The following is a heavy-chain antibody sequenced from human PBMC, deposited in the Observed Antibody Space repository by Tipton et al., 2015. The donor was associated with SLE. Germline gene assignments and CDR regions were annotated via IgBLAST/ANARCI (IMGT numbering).Heavy chain of an antibody. J-gene: IGHJ4*02. CDR2: FYSNGNT. CDR3: TRDYSVASAGNYFDY. Sequence: TLSLTCTVSDGSISSSSYYWDWVRQSPGKGLEWIGGFYSNGNTYYKSSLQSRVTISVDTSRNQFSLKLSSVTAADTAVYYCTRDYSVASAGNYFDYWGQGTLVTVSS. V-gene: IGHV4-39*02. CDR1: DGSISSSSYY. D-gene: IGHD6-13*01.